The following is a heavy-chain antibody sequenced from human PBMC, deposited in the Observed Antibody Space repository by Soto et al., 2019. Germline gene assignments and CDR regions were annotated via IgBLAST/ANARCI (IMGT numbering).Heavy chain of an antibody. CDR2: ISTDGSST. CDR3: ARNWNGVDY. Sequence: EVHLVESGGDLVPPGGSLRLSCVASGFTFSSYWMHWVRQVPGKGPMWVSRISTDGSSTNYADSVKGRFTSSRDNAKNTLYLQMNSLRAEDTAVYYCARNWNGVDYWGQGTLVTVSS. J-gene: IGHJ4*02. V-gene: IGHV3-74*01. D-gene: IGHD1-1*01. CDR1: GFTFSSYW.